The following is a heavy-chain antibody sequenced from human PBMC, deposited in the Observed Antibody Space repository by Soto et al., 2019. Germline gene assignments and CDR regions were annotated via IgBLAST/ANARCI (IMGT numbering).Heavy chain of an antibody. J-gene: IGHJ6*02. D-gene: IGHD1-26*01. CDR2: IIPIFGTA. CDR3: ARGRRERLLGGDYYYGRDV. CDR1: GGTFSSYA. Sequence: QVQLVQSGAEVKKPGSSVKVSCKASGGTFSSYAISWVRQAPGQGLEWMGGIIPIFGTANYAQKFQGRVTITADESTSTAYMELSSLRSEDTAVYYCARGRRERLLGGDYYYGRDVWGQGTTVTVSS. V-gene: IGHV1-69*12.